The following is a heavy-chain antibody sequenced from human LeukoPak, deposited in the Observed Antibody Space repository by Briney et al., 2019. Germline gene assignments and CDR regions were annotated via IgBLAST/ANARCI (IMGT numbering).Heavy chain of an antibody. CDR3: ARVAREWFDP. CDR2: IYSSGST. V-gene: IGHV4-59*01. J-gene: IGHJ5*02. Sequence: SETLSLTCNVSGGSIRGYYWSWIRQPPGKGLEWIGYIYSSGSTNYNPSLKSRVTMSVDTSKNQFSLKVSSVTAADTAVYYCARVAREWFDPWGQGTLVTVSS. CDR1: GGSIRGYY.